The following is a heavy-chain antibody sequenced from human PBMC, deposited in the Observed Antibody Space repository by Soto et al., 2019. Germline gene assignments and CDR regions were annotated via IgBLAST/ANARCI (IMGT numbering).Heavy chain of an antibody. D-gene: IGHD6-13*01. CDR2: INTANDNT. Sequence: QVQLVQSGAEVKKPGASVKVSCKASGYTFTSYAMHWVRQAPGQRLEWMGSINTANDNTRYPQNFQGRVTITRDPFASTAYMELSSLKSEDTAVYYCARGSSWSYFDYWGQGTLVTVSS. CDR1: GYTFTSYA. CDR3: ARGSSWSYFDY. J-gene: IGHJ4*02. V-gene: IGHV1-3*04.